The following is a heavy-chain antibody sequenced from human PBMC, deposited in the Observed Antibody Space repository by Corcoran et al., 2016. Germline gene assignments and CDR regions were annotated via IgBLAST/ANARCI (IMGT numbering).Heavy chain of an antibody. J-gene: IGHJ5*02. V-gene: IGHV1-3*01. CDR3: AREVHYDFWSGYLGWFDP. Sequence: QVQLVQSGAEVKKPGASVKVSCKASGYTFTSYAMHWVRQAPGQRLEWMGWINAGNGNTKYSQKFQGRVTITRDTSASTAYMELSSLRSEDTAVYYCAREVHYDFWSGYLGWFDPWGQGTLVTVSS. D-gene: IGHD3-3*01. CDR2: INAGNGNT. CDR1: GYTFTSYA.